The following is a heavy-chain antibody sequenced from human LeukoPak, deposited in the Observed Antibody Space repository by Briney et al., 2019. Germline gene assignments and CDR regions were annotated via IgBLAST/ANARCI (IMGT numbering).Heavy chain of an antibody. D-gene: IGHD2-8*02. CDR3: ARVLKYCDY. CDR2: MYHGGST. V-gene: IGHV4-39*01. J-gene: IGHJ4*02. CDR1: GGSIGSTRHY. Sequence: SETLSLTCTVSGGSIGSTRHYWGWIRQPPGKGLEWIGNMYHGGSTYYNPSLKSRVAISIDTSKNQFSLKLSSVTAADTAVYFCARVLKYCDYWGQGTLVTVSS.